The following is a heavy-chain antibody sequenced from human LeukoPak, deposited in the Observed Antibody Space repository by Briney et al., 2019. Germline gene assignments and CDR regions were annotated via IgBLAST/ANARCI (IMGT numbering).Heavy chain of an antibody. Sequence: NPSETLSLTCTVSGGSISSYYWSWIRQPPGKGLEWIGYIYYSGSTNYNPSLKSRVTISVDTSKNQFSLKLSSVTAADTAAYYCARAQRTEYDILTGYIYDYRGQGTLVTVSS. J-gene: IGHJ4*02. V-gene: IGHV4-59*01. CDR3: ARAQRTEYDILTGYIYDY. CDR2: IYYSGST. D-gene: IGHD3-9*01. CDR1: GGSISSYY.